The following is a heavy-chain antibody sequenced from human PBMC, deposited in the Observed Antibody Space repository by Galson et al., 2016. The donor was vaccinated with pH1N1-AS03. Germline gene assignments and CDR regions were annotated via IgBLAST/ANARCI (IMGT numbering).Heavy chain of an antibody. V-gene: IGHV4-59*01. CDR1: VGSITIDY. CDR2: SSYSGTT. J-gene: IGHJ4*02. D-gene: IGHD5/OR15-5a*01. Sequence: ETLSLTCTVAVGSITIDYWICSRQPPGKGLEVVGYSSYSGTTNYNPSLKSRVTISVDTSKNQFSLQLSSVTTEDTAVYYCARLFDVFYGYPSFDYWGQGTLVTVSS. CDR3: ARLFDVFYGYPSFDY.